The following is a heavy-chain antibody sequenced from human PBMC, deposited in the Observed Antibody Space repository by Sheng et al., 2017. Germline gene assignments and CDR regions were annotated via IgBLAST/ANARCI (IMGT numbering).Heavy chain of an antibody. CDR2: IWYDGSNK. Sequence: QVQLVESGGGVVQPGRSLRLSCAASGFTFSSYGMHWVRQAPGKGLEWVAVIWYDGSNKYYADSVKGRFTISRDNSKNTLYLQMNSLRAEDTAVYYCARDLDTAMVYYYYGMDVWGQGTTVTVSS. CDR3: ARDLDTAMVYYYYGMDV. J-gene: IGHJ6*02. CDR1: GFTFSSYG. D-gene: IGHD5-18*01. V-gene: IGHV3-33*01.